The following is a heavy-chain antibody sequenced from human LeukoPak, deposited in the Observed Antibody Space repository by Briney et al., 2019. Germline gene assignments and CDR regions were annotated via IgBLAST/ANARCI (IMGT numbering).Heavy chain of an antibody. D-gene: IGHD6-19*01. CDR1: GFTFSSYS. J-gene: IGHJ4*02. Sequence: GGSLRLSCAASGFTFSSYSMNWVRQAPGKGLEWVSSISSSSSYIYYADSVKGRFTISRDNSKNTLYLQMNSLRAEDTAVYYCARDWCSSGWCYYFDYWGQGTLVTVSS. CDR2: ISSSSSYI. CDR3: ARDWCSSGWCYYFDY. V-gene: IGHV3-21*01.